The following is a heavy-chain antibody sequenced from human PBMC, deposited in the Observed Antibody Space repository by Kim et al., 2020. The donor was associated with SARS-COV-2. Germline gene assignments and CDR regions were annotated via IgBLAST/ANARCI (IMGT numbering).Heavy chain of an antibody. CDR3: ARAKEKNDYGDYVGAFDI. CDR1: GFTFSSYE. D-gene: IGHD4-17*01. CDR2: ISSSGSTI. V-gene: IGHV3-48*03. Sequence: GGSLRLSCAASGFTFSSYEMNWVRQAPGKGLEWVSYISSSGSTIYYADSVKGRFTISRDNAKNSLYLQMNSLRAEDTAVYYCARAKEKNDYGDYVGAFDIWGQGTMVTVSS. J-gene: IGHJ3*02.